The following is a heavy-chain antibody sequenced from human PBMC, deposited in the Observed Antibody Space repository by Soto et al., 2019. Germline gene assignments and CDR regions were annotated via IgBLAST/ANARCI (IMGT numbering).Heavy chain of an antibody. V-gene: IGHV1-18*01. J-gene: IGHJ4*02. CDR3: ASSVYPPAPYDY. D-gene: IGHD3-10*01. CDR1: GYTFTSYG. CDR2: ISAYNGNT. Sequence: ASVKVSCKASGYTFTSYGISWARQAPGQGLEWMGWISAYNGNTNYAQKLQGRVTMTTDTSTSTAYMELRSLRSDDTAVYYCASSVYPPAPYDYWGQGTLVTVSS.